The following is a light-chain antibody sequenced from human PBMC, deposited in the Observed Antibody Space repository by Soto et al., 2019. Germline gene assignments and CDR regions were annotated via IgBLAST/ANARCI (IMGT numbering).Light chain of an antibody. CDR2: EVN. Sequence: QSLVAQPASVSGSPGHSITISFTGTISYVFVYDYVSWYQLHPGKAPKLIIYEVNERPSGVSSRLYGYKSGNTASLTASGLQTDDEADYHCCSFEGSNTFPYVFGTGTKVTAL. CDR1: ISYVFVYDY. J-gene: IGLJ1*01. V-gene: IGLV2-23*02. CDR3: CSFEGSNTFPYV.